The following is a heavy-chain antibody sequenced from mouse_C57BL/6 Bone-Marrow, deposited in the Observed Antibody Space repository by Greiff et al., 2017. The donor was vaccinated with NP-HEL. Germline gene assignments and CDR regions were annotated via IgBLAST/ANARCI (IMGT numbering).Heavy chain of an antibody. CDR3: ARGYYYGSSHFDY. D-gene: IGHD1-1*01. Sequence: VQLQQSGPELVKPGASVKMSCKASGYTFTDYNMHWVKQSHGKSLEWIGYINPNNGGTSYNQKFKGKATLTVNKSSSTAYMELRSLTSEDSAVYYCARGYYYGSSHFDYWGQGTTLTVSS. CDR2: INPNNGGT. J-gene: IGHJ2*01. CDR1: GYTFTDYN. V-gene: IGHV1-22*01.